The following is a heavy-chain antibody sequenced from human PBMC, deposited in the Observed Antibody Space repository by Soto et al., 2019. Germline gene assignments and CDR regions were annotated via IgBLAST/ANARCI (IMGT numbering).Heavy chain of an antibody. CDR1: GVSLSVSDTTASYY. D-gene: IGHD2-15*01. CDR3: ARAYCSDGTCYYFDY. J-gene: IGHJ4*02. V-gene: IGHV4-61*01. CDR2: VHYSEGT. Sequence: SETLSLTCTVSGVSLSVSDTTASYYWTWMRQSPGRGLEYIGFVHYSEGTRYNPSLESRVTISLDTSKNQFSLNLSSVTSADTAIYYCARAYCSDGTCYYFDYWGLGTLVTVSS.